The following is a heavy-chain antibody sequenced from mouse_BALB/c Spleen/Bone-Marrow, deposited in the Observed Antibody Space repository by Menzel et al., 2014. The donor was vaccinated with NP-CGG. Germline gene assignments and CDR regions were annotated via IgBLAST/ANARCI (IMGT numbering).Heavy chain of an antibody. J-gene: IGHJ4*01. CDR1: GYTFTEYA. V-gene: IGHV1-67*01. CDR3: ARGYPGYYAMDY. D-gene: IGHD2-14*01. Sequence: QVQLQQSGPKLVRPGVSVKISCKGSGYTFTEYAMHWVKQSHAKSLEWIGVISTYSGNTNYNQKFKGKATLTVDKSSSTAFMELARLTSEDSAIYFCARGYPGYYAMDYWGQGTSVTVSS. CDR2: ISTYSGNT.